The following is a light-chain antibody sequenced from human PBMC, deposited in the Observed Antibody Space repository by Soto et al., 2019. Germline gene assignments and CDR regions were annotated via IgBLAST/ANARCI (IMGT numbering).Light chain of an antibody. CDR2: DAS. J-gene: IGKJ1*01. CDR3: QQYKWPPWT. V-gene: IGKV1-5*01. Sequence: DIQMTQSPSTLSAAAGDRAIITCRASQSVSKWLAWYQQKPGKAPTLLMYDASNLQGGVPFRFSGSGSGTEFTLTISVLQPDDFAYYYCQQYKWPPWTFGQGTKVDIK. CDR1: QSVSKW.